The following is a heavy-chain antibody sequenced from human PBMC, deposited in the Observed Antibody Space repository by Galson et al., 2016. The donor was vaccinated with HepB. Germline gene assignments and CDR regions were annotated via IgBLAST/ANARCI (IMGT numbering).Heavy chain of an antibody. Sequence: SLRLSCAPSGFTFSSYSMNWVRQAPGKGLDWVSYISSGGGTIYHADSVKGRFTISRDNAKNSLHLQRNSLRDEETAVYYCAGVRGTGWYFDFWGQGTLVTVSS. D-gene: IGHD6-19*01. CDR1: GFTFSSYS. J-gene: IGHJ4*02. CDR2: ISSGGGTI. V-gene: IGHV3-48*02. CDR3: AGVRGTGWYFDF.